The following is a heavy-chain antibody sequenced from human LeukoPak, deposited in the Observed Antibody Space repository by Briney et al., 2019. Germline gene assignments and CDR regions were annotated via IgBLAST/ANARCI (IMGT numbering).Heavy chain of an antibody. V-gene: IGHV3-15*01. CDR1: GFSFSNVW. D-gene: IGHD2-2*03. J-gene: IGHJ4*02. CDR2: IKSKSDGGTT. CDR3: TSGGDCRTTSCYSD. Sequence: GGSLRLSCAASGFSFSNVWMSWVRQAPGEGLEWVGRIKSKSDGGTTDYAAPVKGRFTISRDDSKNTLYLQMNSLKTEDTAVYYCTSGGDCRTTSCYSDWGQGTLVTVSS.